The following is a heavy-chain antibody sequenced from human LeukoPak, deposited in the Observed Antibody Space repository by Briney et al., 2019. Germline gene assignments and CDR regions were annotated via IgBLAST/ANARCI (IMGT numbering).Heavy chain of an antibody. CDR3: AKGGKWDVTPFDY. CDR1: GFTFTSYS. J-gene: IGHJ4*02. V-gene: IGHV3-23*01. D-gene: IGHD1-26*01. Sequence: GGSLRLSCAASGFTFTSYSMNWVRQAPGKGLEWVSTISGGGGSTYYADSVKGRFTISRDNSKNTLYLQVNCLRAEDTAVYYCAKGGKWDVTPFDYWGQGTLVTVSS. CDR2: ISGGGGST.